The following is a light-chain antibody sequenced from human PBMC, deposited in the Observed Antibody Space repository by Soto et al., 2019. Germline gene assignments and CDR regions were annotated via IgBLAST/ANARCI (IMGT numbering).Light chain of an antibody. V-gene: IGKV3-20*01. J-gene: IGKJ1*01. CDR1: QSVGSNF. CDR2: AAS. CDR3: QQYGSPPWA. Sequence: IVLTQSPGTLSLSPGERATLSCRASQSVGSNFLAWYQQKRGQAPRILIYAASNRASGIPGRFSGSGSGSDFTLTIRRLEPEDFAVYYCQQYGSPPWAFGQGTRVEI.